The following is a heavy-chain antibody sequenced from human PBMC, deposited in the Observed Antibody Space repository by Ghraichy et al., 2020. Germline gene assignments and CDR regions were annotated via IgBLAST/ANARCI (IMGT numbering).Heavy chain of an antibody. CDR1: GFTFSSAW. Sequence: GGSLRLSCAVSGFTFSSAWLYWVRQAPGQGLEWVGRIPSQNAGGRSDYTSPVKGRFTISRDDSKNTLYLQMSSLKVDDTAVYYCTWRGADFDYRGQGTLVTFSS. CDR2: IPSQNAGGRS. CDR3: TWRGADFDY. D-gene: IGHD3-10*01. J-gene: IGHJ4*02. V-gene: IGHV3-15*01.